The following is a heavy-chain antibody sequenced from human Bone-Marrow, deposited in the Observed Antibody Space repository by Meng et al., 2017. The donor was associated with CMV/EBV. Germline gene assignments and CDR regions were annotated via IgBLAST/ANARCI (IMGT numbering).Heavy chain of an antibody. D-gene: IGHD2-2*01. CDR3: ARGYCSSTSCPPDYFDY. CDR1: GYTFTSYG. J-gene: IGHJ4*02. Sequence: ASVKVSCKASGYTFTSYGISWVRQAPGQGLEWMGWISAYNGNTNYAQKLQGRVTMTTDTSTSKAYMELRSLRSDDTAVYYCARGYCSSTSCPPDYFDYWGQGTLVTVSS. V-gene: IGHV1-18*01. CDR2: ISAYNGNT.